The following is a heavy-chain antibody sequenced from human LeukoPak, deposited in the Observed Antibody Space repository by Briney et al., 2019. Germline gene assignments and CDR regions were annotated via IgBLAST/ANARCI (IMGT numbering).Heavy chain of an antibody. CDR3: ARGYSSGWCLGY. CDR2: ISSSGSTI. V-gene: IGHV3-48*03. Sequence: GGPLRLSCAASGFTFSSYEMNWVRQAPGKGLEWVSYISSSGSTIYYADSVKGRFTISRDNAKNSLYLQMNSLRAEDTAVYYCARGYSSGWCLGYWGQGTLVTVSS. D-gene: IGHD6-19*01. CDR1: GFTFSSYE. J-gene: IGHJ4*02.